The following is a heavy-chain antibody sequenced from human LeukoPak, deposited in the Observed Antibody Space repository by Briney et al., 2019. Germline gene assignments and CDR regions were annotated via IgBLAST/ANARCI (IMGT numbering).Heavy chain of an antibody. CDR2: INPNSGGT. D-gene: IGHD3-22*01. CDR1: GYIFTGYY. J-gene: IGHJ5*02. CDR3: ARVWISDSSGYFWFDP. V-gene: IGHV1-2*02. Sequence: ASVKVSCKASGYIFTGYYMHWVRQAPGQGLEWMGWINPNSGGTNYAQKFQGRVTMTRDTSISTAYMELSRLRSDDTAVYYCARVWISDSSGYFWFDPWGQGTLVTVSS.